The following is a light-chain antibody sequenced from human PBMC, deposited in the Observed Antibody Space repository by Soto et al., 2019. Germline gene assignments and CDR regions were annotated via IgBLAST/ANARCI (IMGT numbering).Light chain of an antibody. CDR2: DAS. Sequence: EIVLTQSPATLSLSPGERATLSCRASQNIDKYLAWYQQKPGQAPRLLIFDASDRALGTPPRFSGSGSGTDFTLTITNLEPEDSAVYYCQQRRDWPPITFGGGTKV. CDR3: QQRRDWPPIT. J-gene: IGKJ4*01. V-gene: IGKV3-11*01. CDR1: QNIDKY.